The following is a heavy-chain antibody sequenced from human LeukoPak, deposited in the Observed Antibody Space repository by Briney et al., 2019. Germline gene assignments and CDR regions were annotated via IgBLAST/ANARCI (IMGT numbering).Heavy chain of an antibody. CDR3: ARDTKN. D-gene: IGHD1-1*01. Sequence: SETLSLTCTVSGGSISSSSYFWGWIRQPPGKGLEWIGSIYYRGGAYYNPSLKSRVTISIDTSKNQFSLKLNSVTAADTAVYYCARDTKNWGQGTLVTVSS. V-gene: IGHV4-39*07. CDR2: IYYRGGA. CDR1: GGSISSSSYF. J-gene: IGHJ4*02.